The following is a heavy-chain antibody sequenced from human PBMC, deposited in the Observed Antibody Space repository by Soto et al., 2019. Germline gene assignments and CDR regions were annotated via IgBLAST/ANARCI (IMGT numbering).Heavy chain of an antibody. CDR2: IYYGGST. CDR3: ARDLGDYVWGSYRSLGSYGMDV. Sequence: TSETLSLTCTVSGGSVSSGSYYWSWIRQPPGKGLEWIGYIYYGGSTNYNPSLKSRVTISVDTSKNQFSLKLSSVTAADTAVYYCARDLGDYVWGSYRSLGSYGMDVWGQGTTVTVSS. D-gene: IGHD3-16*02. V-gene: IGHV4-61*01. CDR1: GGSVSSGSYY. J-gene: IGHJ6*02.